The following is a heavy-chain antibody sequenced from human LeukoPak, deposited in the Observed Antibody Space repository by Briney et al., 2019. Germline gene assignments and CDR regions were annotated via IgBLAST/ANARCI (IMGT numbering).Heavy chain of an antibody. D-gene: IGHD2-8*01. CDR3: AKPPMVYAIRGYYFDY. V-gene: IGHV3-30*18. J-gene: IGHJ4*02. Sequence: GGSLRLSCAASGFTFSSYGMHWVRQAPGKGLEWVAVISYDGSNKYYADSVKGRFTISRDNSKNTLYLQMNSLRAEDTAVYYCAKPPMVYAIRGYYFDYWGQGTLVTVSS. CDR2: ISYDGSNK. CDR1: GFTFSSYG.